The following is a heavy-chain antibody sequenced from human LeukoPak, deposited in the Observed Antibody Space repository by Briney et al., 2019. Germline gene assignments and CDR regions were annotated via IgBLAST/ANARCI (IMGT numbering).Heavy chain of an antibody. CDR2: ISGSGGST. CDR3: TRVRNDYDGSGYFDY. CDR1: GFTFSSYA. D-gene: IGHD3-22*01. J-gene: IGHJ4*02. Sequence: GGSLRLSCAASGFTFSSYAMSWVRQAPGKGLEWVSAISGSGGSTYYADSVKGRFTISRDNSKNTLYFQMNSLRVEDTAIYYCTRVRNDYDGSGYFDYWGQGTLVTVSS. V-gene: IGHV3-23*01.